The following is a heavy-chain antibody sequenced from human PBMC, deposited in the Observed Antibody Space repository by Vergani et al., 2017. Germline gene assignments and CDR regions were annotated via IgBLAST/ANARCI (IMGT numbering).Heavy chain of an antibody. CDR2: IISSSSYI. D-gene: IGHD1-1*01. Sequence: EVQLVESGGGLVKPGGSLRLSCAASGFTFSSYSMNWVRQAPGKGLELVSSIISSSSYIYYADSVKGRFTNSRDNSKSVLYLQMNSLRAEDTAIYYCAKGGWNYWFDSWVQGTLVSVS. J-gene: IGHJ5*01. V-gene: IGHV3-21*04. CDR3: AKGGWNYWFDS. CDR1: GFTFSSYS.